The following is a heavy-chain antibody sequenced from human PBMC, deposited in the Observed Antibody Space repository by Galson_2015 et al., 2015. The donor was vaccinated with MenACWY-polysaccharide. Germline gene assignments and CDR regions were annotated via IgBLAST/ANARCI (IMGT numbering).Heavy chain of an antibody. CDR2: ITRKTDGGTT. CDR1: GLTFRSYG. V-gene: IGHV3-15*01. D-gene: IGHD2-15*01. Sequence: LRLSCAASGLTFRSYGMQWVRQAPGKGLEWVGRITRKTDGGTTDYAAPVKGRFTISREDSKNTLYLQMNSLKTEDTAVYYCTRDSNGGSDSWGQGTLVNVSS. J-gene: IGHJ5*01. CDR3: TRDSNGGSDS.